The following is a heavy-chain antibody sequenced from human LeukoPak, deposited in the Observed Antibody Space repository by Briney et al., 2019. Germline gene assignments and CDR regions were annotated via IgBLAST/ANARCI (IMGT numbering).Heavy chain of an antibody. J-gene: IGHJ3*02. CDR1: GFAFSSYD. D-gene: IGHD6-13*01. CDR2: IGTAGDT. CDR3: ARGVKGSSSWYSRDAFDI. Sequence: GGSLRLSCAASGFAFSSYDMHWVRQATGKGLEWVSAIGTAGDTYYPGSVKGRFTISRENAKNSLYPQMNSLRAGDTAVYYCARGVKGSSSWYSRDAFDIWGQGTMVTVSS. V-gene: IGHV3-13*01.